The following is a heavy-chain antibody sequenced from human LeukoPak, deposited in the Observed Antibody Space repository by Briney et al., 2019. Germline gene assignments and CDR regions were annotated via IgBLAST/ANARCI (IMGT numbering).Heavy chain of an antibody. CDR1: GGSISSGGYY. Sequence: PSQTLSLTCTVSGGSISSGGYYWSWIRQHPGKGLEWIGYIYYSGSTYYNPSLKSRVTISVDTSKNQFSLKLCSVTAADTAVYYCARVGKLLRVPFDPWGQGTLVTVSS. J-gene: IGHJ5*02. V-gene: IGHV4-31*03. D-gene: IGHD2-15*01. CDR3: ARVGKLLRVPFDP. CDR2: IYYSGST.